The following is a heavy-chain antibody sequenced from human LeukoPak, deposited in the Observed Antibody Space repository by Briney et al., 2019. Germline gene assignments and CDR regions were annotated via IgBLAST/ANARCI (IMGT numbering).Heavy chain of an antibody. D-gene: IGHD6-6*01. CDR2: INSDGSEE. V-gene: IGHV3-7*03. Sequence: PGVSLRLSCAVSGFTFGGFWMSWSRQAPGKGLEWVASINSDGSEEYYADVVKGRFTISRDNAKNSLYLQINSLRAEDTAVYYCARSSYSSSSSVWGQGTMVTVSS. J-gene: IGHJ3*01. CDR3: ARSSYSSSSSV. CDR1: GFTFGGFW.